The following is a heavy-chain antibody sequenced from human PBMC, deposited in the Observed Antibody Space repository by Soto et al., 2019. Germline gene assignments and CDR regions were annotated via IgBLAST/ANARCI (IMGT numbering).Heavy chain of an antibody. D-gene: IGHD6-6*01. CDR2: IDPSDSYT. CDR1: GYSFTSYW. J-gene: IGHJ6*02. V-gene: IGHV5-10-1*01. Sequence: GESLKISCKGSGYSFTSYWISWVRQMPGKGLEWMGRIDPSDSYTNYSPSFQGHVTISADKSISTAYLQWSSLKASDTAMYYCARHPSIAARPRYYYYGMDVWGQGTTVTVS. CDR3: ARHPSIAARPRYYYYGMDV.